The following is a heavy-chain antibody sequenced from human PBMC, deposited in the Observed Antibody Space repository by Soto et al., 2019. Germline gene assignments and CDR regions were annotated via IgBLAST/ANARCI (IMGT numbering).Heavy chain of an antibody. D-gene: IGHD2-21*02. Sequence: QVQLVQSGAEMKKPGSSVKVSCRSGGDTFSSYTVSWVRQAPGQGLEWMGRVIPVLGVTNYARKFQGRVSIIAEKSTSTAYMELRSLRSEDSGVYYCARRRYCGADCYSQYYYGMDVWGQGTTVTVSS. J-gene: IGHJ6*02. CDR3: ARRRYCGADCYSQYYYGMDV. CDR2: VIPVLGVT. V-gene: IGHV1-69*02. CDR1: GDTFSSYT.